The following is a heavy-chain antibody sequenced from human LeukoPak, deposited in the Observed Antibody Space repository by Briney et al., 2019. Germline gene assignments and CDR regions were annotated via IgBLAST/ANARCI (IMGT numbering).Heavy chain of an antibody. CDR1: GDSMTSNNW. J-gene: IGHJ4*02. D-gene: IGHD2-8*01. Sequence: SETLSLTCAVSGDSMTSNNWWSWVRQPPGKGLEWIGDIYHTGRTNYNPSLKSRVTISVDKSKKQFSLKLDSVTAADTAVYYCARGTEADGTCMFDFWGQGTLVTVSS. V-gene: IGHV4-4*02. CDR2: IYHTGRT. CDR3: ARGTEADGTCMFDF.